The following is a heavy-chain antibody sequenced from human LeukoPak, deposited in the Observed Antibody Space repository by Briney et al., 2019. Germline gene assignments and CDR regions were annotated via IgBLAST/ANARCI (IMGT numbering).Heavy chain of an antibody. CDR2: INTNTGNP. D-gene: IGHD6-6*01. V-gene: IGHV7-4-1*02. Sequence: ASVKVSCKASGYTFTSYAMNWVRQAPGQGLEWMGWINTNTGNPTYAQGFTGRFVFSLDTSVSTAYLQISSLKAEDTAVYYCARGSDEYNSSSIDYWGQGTLVTVSS. J-gene: IGHJ4*02. CDR1: GYTFTSYA. CDR3: ARGSDEYNSSSIDY.